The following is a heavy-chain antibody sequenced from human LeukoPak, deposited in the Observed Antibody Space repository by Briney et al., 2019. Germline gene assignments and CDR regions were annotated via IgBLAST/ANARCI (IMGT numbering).Heavy chain of an antibody. CDR1: GFTFSSYG. CDR3: AKDSSSSSSRFLNWFDP. Sequence: PGGSLRLSCAASGFTFSSYGMHWVRQAPGKGLEWVAFIRYDGSNKYYADSVKGRFTISRDNSKNTLYLQMNSLRAEDTAVYYCAKDSSSSSSRFLNWFDPWGQGTLVTVSS. J-gene: IGHJ5*02. CDR2: IRYDGSNK. V-gene: IGHV3-30*02. D-gene: IGHD6-13*01.